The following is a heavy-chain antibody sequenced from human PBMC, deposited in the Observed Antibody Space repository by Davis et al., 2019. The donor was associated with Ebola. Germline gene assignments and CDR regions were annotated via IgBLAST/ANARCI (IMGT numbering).Heavy chain of an antibody. D-gene: IGHD5-18*01. CDR1: GFTFGDYA. J-gene: IGHJ4*02. CDR3: TSYSYGYIGDY. V-gene: IGHV3-49*04. Sequence: GGSLRLSCTASGFTFGDYAMSWVRQAPGKGLEWVGFIRSKAYGGTTEYAASVKSRFTISRDDSKSIAYLQMNSLKTEDTAVYYCTSYSYGYIGDYWGQGTLVTVSS. CDR2: IRSKAYGGTT.